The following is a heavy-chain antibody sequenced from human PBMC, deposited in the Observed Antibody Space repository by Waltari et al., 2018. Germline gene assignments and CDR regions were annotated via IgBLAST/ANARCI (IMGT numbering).Heavy chain of an antibody. J-gene: IGHJ4*02. D-gene: IGHD6-13*01. CDR3: AKMSSSYYYFDY. CDR1: GSSFTSYA. V-gene: IGHV3-23*01. CDR2: ISGSGAST. Sequence: EVQLLDSGGGLGQRGGSLRLSCAASGSSFTSYAMSWVRQAPGKGLEWVSTISGSGASTFYADSVKGRFAISRDNSKNTLYLQLSSLRAEDTAVYYCAKMSSSYYYFDYWGQGTLVTVSS.